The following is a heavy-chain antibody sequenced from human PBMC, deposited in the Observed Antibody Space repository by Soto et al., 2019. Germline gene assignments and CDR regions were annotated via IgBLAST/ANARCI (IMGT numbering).Heavy chain of an antibody. CDR1: GGSISSGGYS. J-gene: IGHJ4*02. CDR3: ARGYYYGSGSYYKWFDY. Sequence: SETLSLTCAVSGGSISSGGYSWSWIRQPPGKGLEWIGYIYHSGSTYYNPSLKSRVTISVDRSKNQFSLKLSSVTAADTAVYYCARGYYYGSGSYYKWFDYWGQGTLVTVSS. CDR2: IYHSGST. V-gene: IGHV4-30-2*01. D-gene: IGHD3-10*01.